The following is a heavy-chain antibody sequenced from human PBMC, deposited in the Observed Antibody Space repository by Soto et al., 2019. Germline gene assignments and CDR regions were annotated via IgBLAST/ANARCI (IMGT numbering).Heavy chain of an antibody. D-gene: IGHD3-10*01. CDR2: ISSSSYI. CDR3: ARDLGEGSAI. V-gene: IGHV3-21*01. Sequence: GGSLRLSCAASGFTFSSPTMSWVRQAAGEGLEWVSAISSSSYIYYADSLKGRFTISRDNAKNSLYLQMHSLRAEDTALYYCARDLGEGSAIWGQGNLVTVSS. CDR1: GFTFSSPT. J-gene: IGHJ4*02.